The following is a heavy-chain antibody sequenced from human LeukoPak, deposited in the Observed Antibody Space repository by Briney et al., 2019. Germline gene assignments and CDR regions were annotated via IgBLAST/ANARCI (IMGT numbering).Heavy chain of an antibody. V-gene: IGHV4-31*03. CDR3: AREIITEGDCFDP. Sequence: SQTLSLTCTVFGDSIRSGGHFWSWIRQHPEKGLEWIGYIYYSGTTKYNPSPKSRVTISVDTSTNQFSLKLISVTAADTAVYYCAREIITEGDCFDPWGQGILVTVSS. D-gene: IGHD3-10*01. CDR2: IYYSGTT. J-gene: IGHJ5*02. CDR1: GDSIRSGGHF.